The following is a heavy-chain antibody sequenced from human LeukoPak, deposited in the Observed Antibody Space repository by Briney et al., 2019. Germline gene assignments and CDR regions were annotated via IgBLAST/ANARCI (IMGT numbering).Heavy chain of an antibody. V-gene: IGHV3-23*01. CDR2: ISGSGGST. J-gene: IGHJ4*02. CDR1: GFTFSSYG. CDR3: AKPAVRLLWFGELFVYFDY. D-gene: IGHD3-10*01. Sequence: GGSLRLSCAASGFTFSSYGMSWVRQAPGKGLEWVSAISGSGGSTYYADSVKGRFTISRDNSKNTLYLQMNSLRAEDTAVYYCAKPAVRLLWFGELFVYFDYWGQGTLVTVSS.